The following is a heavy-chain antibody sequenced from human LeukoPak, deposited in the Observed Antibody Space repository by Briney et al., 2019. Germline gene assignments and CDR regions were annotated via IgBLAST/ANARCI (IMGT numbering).Heavy chain of an antibody. CDR2: IKQDGSEK. J-gene: IGHJ4*02. CDR3: ARSGLSLLWFGEFRSFDY. D-gene: IGHD3-10*01. CDR1: GFTFSSYW. V-gene: IGHV3-7*01. Sequence: GGSLRLSCAASGFTFSSYWMSWVRQAPGKGLEWVANIKQDGSEKYYVDSVKGRFTISRDNAKNSLYLQMNSLRAEDTAVYYCARSGLSLLWFGEFRSFDYRGQGTLVTVSS.